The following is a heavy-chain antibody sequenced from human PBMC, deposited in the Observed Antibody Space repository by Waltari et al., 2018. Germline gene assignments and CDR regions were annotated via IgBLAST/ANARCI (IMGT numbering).Heavy chain of an antibody. CDR3: ACPGYSSSSHAFDI. CDR2: INHSGST. V-gene: IGHV4-34*01. Sequence: QVQLQQWGAGLLKPSETLSLTCAVYGGSFSGYYWSWIRQPPGKGLEWIGEINHSGSTNYNPSLKSRVTISVDTSKNQFSLKLSSVTAADTAVYYCACPGYSSSSHAFDIWGQGTMVTVSS. J-gene: IGHJ3*02. CDR1: GGSFSGYY. D-gene: IGHD6-13*01.